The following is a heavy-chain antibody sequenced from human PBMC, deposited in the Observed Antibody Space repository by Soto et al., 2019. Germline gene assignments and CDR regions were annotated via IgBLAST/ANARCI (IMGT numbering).Heavy chain of an antibody. D-gene: IGHD4-17*01. CDR2: IIPIFGTA. CDR1: EDTFRNYA. CDR3: AKVGENDGDPDLDYYYYGLDV. Sequence: QVELVQSGAEVKKPGSSVKVSCQASEDTFRNYAISWVRQAPGQGLEWMGGIIPIFGTANYAQNFQGRVTMTRDTSTSTVDLELSSLRSEDTAVYYCAKVGENDGDPDLDYYYYGLDVWGQGTTVTVSS. V-gene: IGHV1-69*06. J-gene: IGHJ6*02.